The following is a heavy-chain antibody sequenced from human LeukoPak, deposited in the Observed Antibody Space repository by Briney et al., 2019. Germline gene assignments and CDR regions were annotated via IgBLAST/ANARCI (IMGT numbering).Heavy chain of an antibody. J-gene: IGHJ5*02. V-gene: IGHV1-2*02. CDR2: INPNSGGT. CDR1: GYTLTGYY. CDR3: ARERYYDSSGYLNWFDP. Sequence: ASVKVSCKASGYTLTGYYMHWVRQAPGQGLEWMGWINPNSGGTNYAQKSQGRVTMTRDTSISTAYMELSRLRSDDTAVYYCARERYYDSSGYLNWFDPWGQGTLVTVSS. D-gene: IGHD3-22*01.